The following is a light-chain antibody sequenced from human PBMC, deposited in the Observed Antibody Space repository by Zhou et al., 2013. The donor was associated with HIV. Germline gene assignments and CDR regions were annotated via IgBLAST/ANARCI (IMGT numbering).Light chain of an antibody. CDR3: QQVXTYPIT. V-gene: IGKV1-9*01. CDR2: AAS. CDR1: QDIGNY. Sequence: DIQLTQSPSFLSASVGDRVTITCRASQDIGNYLAWYQQRPGKAPKLLIYAASTLQNGVPSRFSGSGSGTEFTLTISSLLPEDFATFYXQQVXTYPITFGQELDWTL. J-gene: IGKJ5*01.